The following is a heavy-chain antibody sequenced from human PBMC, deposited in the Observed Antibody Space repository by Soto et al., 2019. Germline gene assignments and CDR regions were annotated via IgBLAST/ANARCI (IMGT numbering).Heavy chain of an antibody. J-gene: IGHJ5*02. CDR2: INAGNGNT. D-gene: IGHD2-15*01. V-gene: IGHV1-3*01. Sequence: QVQLVQSGAEVKKPGASVKVSCKASGYTFTKYALHWVRQAPGQRLEWMGWINAGNGNTKYSQKFQGRVTITGDTSASTSYMQLSSLRSEDTAVYYCARGEGYCSGGTCYRWFDPWGQGTLVTVSS. CDR3: ARGEGYCSGGTCYRWFDP. CDR1: GYTFTKYA.